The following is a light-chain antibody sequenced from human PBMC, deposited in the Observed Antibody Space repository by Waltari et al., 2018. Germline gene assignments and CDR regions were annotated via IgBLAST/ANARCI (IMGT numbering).Light chain of an antibody. V-gene: IGKV3-15*01. CDR3: QQYNNWPT. J-gene: IGKJ1*01. CDR2: AAS. Sequence: EIVMTQSPATLSVSPGQRATLSCRASQIVSTNLAWYQHKPGQAPRLLIYAASTRATGIPARFSGSGSWTEFTRTISSLQAEDFAVYYWQQYNNWPTFGQGTKVEIK. CDR1: QIVSTN.